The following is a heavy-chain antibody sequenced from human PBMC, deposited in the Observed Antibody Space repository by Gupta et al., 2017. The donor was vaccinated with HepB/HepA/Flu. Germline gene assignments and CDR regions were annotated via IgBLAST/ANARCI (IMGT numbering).Heavy chain of an antibody. Sequence: GWMNPNSGNTGYAQKFQGRVTITRNTSISTAYMKLSSLRSEDTAVYYCARGRRGPAMVTRGTYYYYYYMDVWGKGTTVTVSS. D-gene: IGHD5-18*01. CDR2: MNPNSGNT. J-gene: IGHJ6*03. CDR3: ARGRRGPAMVTRGTYYYYYYMDV. V-gene: IGHV1-8*03.